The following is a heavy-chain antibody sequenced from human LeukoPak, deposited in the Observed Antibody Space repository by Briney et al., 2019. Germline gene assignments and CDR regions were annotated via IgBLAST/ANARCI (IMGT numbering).Heavy chain of an antibody. J-gene: IGHJ3*02. V-gene: IGHV4-34*01. CDR2: INHSGGT. CDR1: GGSFSGYY. Sequence: SETLSLTCAVYGGSFSGYYWSWIRQPPGKGLEWIGEINHSGGTNYNPSLKSRVTISVDTSKNQFSLKLSSVTATDTAVYYCARGGYYDILTGYTGDNAFDIWGQGTMVTVSS. CDR3: ARGGYYDILTGYTGDNAFDI. D-gene: IGHD3-9*01.